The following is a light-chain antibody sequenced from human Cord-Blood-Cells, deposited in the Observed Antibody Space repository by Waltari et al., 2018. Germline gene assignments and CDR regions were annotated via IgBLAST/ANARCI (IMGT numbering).Light chain of an antibody. J-gene: IGKJ2*01. CDR1: QGISSY. Sequence: AIRMTQSPPPSSASTGKGVTFTCRASQGISSYLAWYQQKPGKAPKLLIYAASTLQSGVPSRFSGSGSGTDFTLTISCLQSEDFATYYCQQYYSYPYTFGQGTKLEIK. V-gene: IGKV1-8*01. CDR3: QQYYSYPYT. CDR2: AAS.